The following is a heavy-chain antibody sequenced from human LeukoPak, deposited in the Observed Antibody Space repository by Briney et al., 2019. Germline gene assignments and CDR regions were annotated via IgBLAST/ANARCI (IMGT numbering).Heavy chain of an antibody. D-gene: IGHD6-19*01. V-gene: IGHV3-23*05. CDR1: GFTFNSYV. J-gene: IGHJ4*02. CDR2: IDSSGGT. Sequence: GGSLTLSCAASGFTFNSYVMAWVRQAPGGGLELVSSIDSSGGTYYPDSVKGRFTISRDNSKNTLYLQMNSLRAEDTAIYYCAKVASGADYWGQGTLVTVSS. CDR3: AKVASGADY.